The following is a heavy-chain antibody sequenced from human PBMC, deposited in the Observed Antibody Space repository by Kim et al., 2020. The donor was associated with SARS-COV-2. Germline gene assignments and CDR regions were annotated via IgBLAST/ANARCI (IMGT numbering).Heavy chain of an antibody. Sequence: GGSLRLSCTASGFTFGDYAMSWVRQAPGKGLEWVGFIRSKAYGGTTEYAASVKGRFTISRDDPKSIAYLQMNSLKTEDTAVYYCTASRDYDFWSGSPLGAFDIWGQGTMVTVSS. CDR1: GFTFGDYA. J-gene: IGHJ3*02. V-gene: IGHV3-49*04. CDR3: TASRDYDFWSGSPLGAFDI. D-gene: IGHD3-3*01. CDR2: IRSKAYGGTT.